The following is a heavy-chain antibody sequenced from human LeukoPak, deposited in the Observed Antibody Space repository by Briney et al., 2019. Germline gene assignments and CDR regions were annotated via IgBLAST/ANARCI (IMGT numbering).Heavy chain of an antibody. CDR1: GGTFSSYA. V-gene: IGHV1-69*13. CDR3: ARESHLYDFWSGYYVEFYYFDY. D-gene: IGHD3-3*01. CDR2: IIPIFGTA. Sequence: SVKVSFTASGGTFSSYAISWVRQAPGQGLEWMGGIIPIFGTANYAQKFQGRVTITADESTSTAYMELSSLRSEDTAVYYCARESHLYDFWSGYYVEFYYFDYWGQGTLVTVSS. J-gene: IGHJ4*02.